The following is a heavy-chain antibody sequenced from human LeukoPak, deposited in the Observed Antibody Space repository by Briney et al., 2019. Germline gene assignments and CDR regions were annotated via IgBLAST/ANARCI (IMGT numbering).Heavy chain of an antibody. D-gene: IGHD2-2*01. Sequence: SETLSLTCAVYGGSFSGYYWSWIRQPPGKGLEWIGEINHSGSTNYNPSLKSRVTISVDTSKNQFSLKLSSVTAADTAVYYCARTRGGYCSSTSCYYYYYYMDVWGKGTTVTVSS. CDR1: GGSFSGYY. CDR3: ARTRGGYCSSTSCYYYYYYMDV. J-gene: IGHJ6*03. CDR2: INHSGST. V-gene: IGHV4-34*01.